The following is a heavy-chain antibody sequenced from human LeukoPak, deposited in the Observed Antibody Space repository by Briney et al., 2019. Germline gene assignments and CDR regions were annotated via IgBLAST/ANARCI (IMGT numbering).Heavy chain of an antibody. D-gene: IGHD5-18*01. V-gene: IGHV3-21*01. J-gene: IGHJ4*02. Sequence: GGSLRLSCSASGFTFNIYSLNWVRQAPGKGLEWVSSITSTSTYIYYADSVKGRFTISRDNAQNSLYLQMNSLRAEDTAVYYCARDRRHSHSGFDYWGQGTLVTVPS. CDR3: ARDRRHSHSGFDY. CDR1: GFTFNIYS. CDR2: ITSTSTYI.